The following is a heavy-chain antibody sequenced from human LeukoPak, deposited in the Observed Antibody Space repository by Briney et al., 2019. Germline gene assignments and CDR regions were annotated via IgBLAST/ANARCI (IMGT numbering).Heavy chain of an antibody. CDR3: TGATTVAGSYFDY. D-gene: IGHD6-19*01. V-gene: IGHV4-59*01. CDR1: GGSISSYY. CDR2: IYYSGST. J-gene: IGHJ4*02. Sequence: SETLSLTCTVSGGSISSYYWSWIRQPPGKGLEWIGYIYYSGSTNYNPSLKSRVTISVDTSKNQFSLKLSSVTAADTAVYYCTGATTVAGSYFDYWGQGTLVTVSP.